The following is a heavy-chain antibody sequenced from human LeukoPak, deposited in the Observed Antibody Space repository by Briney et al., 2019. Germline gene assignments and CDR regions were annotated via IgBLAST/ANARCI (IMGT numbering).Heavy chain of an antibody. CDR2: IIPIFGTA. D-gene: IGHD6-13*01. CDR3: ARRVSYSSSWYGRQGYFDY. V-gene: IGHV1-69*13. CDR1: GGTFSSYA. J-gene: IGHJ4*02. Sequence: SVTVSCKASGGTFSSYAISWVRQAPGQGLEWMGGIIPIFGTANYAQKFQGRVTITADESTSTAYMELSSLRAEDTAVYYCARRVSYSSSWYGRQGYFDYWGQGTLVTVSS.